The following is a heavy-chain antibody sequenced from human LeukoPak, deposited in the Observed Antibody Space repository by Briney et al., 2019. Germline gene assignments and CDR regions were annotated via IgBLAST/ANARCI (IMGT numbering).Heavy chain of an antibody. D-gene: IGHD1-7*01. CDR2: INAYNGNT. CDR3: ARVGEDWNYGVNDY. J-gene: IGHJ4*02. Sequence: PSVKVSCKASGYTFTSYGISWVRQAPGQGLEWMGWINAYNGNTNYAQKLQGRVTMTTDTSTSTAYMELRSLRSDDTAVYYCARVGEDWNYGVNDYWGQGTLVTVSS. V-gene: IGHV1-18*01. CDR1: GYTFTSYG.